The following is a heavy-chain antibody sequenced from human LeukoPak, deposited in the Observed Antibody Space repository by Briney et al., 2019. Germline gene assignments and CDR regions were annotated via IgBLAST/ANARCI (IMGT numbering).Heavy chain of an antibody. D-gene: IGHD6-19*01. J-gene: IGHJ4*02. V-gene: IGHV4-34*01. CDR2: INHSGTT. CDR3: AKDRGSVAVAGSGEYYFDY. Sequence: SETLSLTCAVYGGSFSDYYWSWIRQPPGKGLEWIGEINHSGTTNYNPSLKSRVTISLDTSKNQFSLKLSSVTAADTAVYYCAKDRGSVAVAGSGEYYFDYWGQGALVTVSS. CDR1: GGSFSDYY.